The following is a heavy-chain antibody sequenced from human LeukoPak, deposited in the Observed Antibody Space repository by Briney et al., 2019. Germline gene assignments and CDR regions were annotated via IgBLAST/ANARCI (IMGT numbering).Heavy chain of an antibody. CDR1: AGSTSSAC. J-gene: IGHJ2*01. CDR2: VYNSGDT. V-gene: IGHV4-59*08. Sequence: SATLSLTCPLSAGSTSSACWSWIRQSPRKGLEWFRYVYNSGDTGKNQSLMSRVTILLDTSKNQCSLRLTSVSAADTAVYYCARLKLGAYFDLWGRGTLVTVSS. CDR3: ARLKLGAYFDL. D-gene: IGHD3-16*01.